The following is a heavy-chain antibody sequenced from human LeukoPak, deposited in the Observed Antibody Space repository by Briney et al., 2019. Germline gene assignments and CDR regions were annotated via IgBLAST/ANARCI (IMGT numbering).Heavy chain of an antibody. CDR1: GFTFNSHG. J-gene: IGHJ1*01. V-gene: IGHV3-23*01. D-gene: IGHD3-16*01. CDR2: ISPSGGIT. Sequence: GSLRLSCATSGFTFNSHGMNRVRQAPGKGLEWVSGISPSGGITYYTDSVKGRFTISRDNSKNTQSLQMNSLRAEDTAVYYCAKDDDWGRYKHWGQGTLVTVSS. CDR3: AKDDDWGRYKH.